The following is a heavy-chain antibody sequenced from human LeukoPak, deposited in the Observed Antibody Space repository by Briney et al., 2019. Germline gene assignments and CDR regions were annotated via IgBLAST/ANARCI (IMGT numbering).Heavy chain of an antibody. Sequence: ASVKVSCKASGYTFTSYDINWVRQATGRGLEWMGWMNPNSGNTGYAQKFQGRVTMTRNTSISTAYMELSSLRAEDTAVYYCAELGITMIGGVWGKGTTVTISS. CDR1: GYTFTSYD. J-gene: IGHJ6*04. CDR3: AELGITMIGGV. D-gene: IGHD3-10*02. CDR2: MNPNSGNT. V-gene: IGHV1-8*01.